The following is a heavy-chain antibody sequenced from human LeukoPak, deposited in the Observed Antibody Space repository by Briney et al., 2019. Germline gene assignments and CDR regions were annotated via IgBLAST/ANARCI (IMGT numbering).Heavy chain of an antibody. CDR2: ISYDGSNK. D-gene: IGHD2-2*01. CDR3: ARGRNVVVPAAYYFDY. CDR1: GFTFSSYA. J-gene: IGHJ4*02. Sequence: GGSLGLSCAASGFTFSSYAMHWVRQAPGKGLEGVAVISYDGSNKYYADSVKGRFTISRDNSKNTLYLQMNSLRAEDTAVYYCARGRNVVVPAAYYFDYWGQGTLVTVSS. V-gene: IGHV3-30-3*01.